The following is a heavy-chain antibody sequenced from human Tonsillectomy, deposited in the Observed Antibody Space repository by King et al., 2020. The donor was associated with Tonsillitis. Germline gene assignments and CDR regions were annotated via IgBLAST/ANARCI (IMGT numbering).Heavy chain of an antibody. CDR3: AKDYHDYAYVWGRSPY. Sequence: VQLVESGGGVVQPGGSLRLSCAASGFTFSSYGMHWVRQAPGKGLEWVAFIRYDGSNKYYADSVKGRFTISRDNSKNTLYLQMNSLRAEDTAVYYCAKDYHDYAYVWGRSPYWGQGTLVTVSS. D-gene: IGHD3-16*01. CDR1: GFTFSSYG. J-gene: IGHJ4*02. V-gene: IGHV3-30*02. CDR2: IRYDGSNK.